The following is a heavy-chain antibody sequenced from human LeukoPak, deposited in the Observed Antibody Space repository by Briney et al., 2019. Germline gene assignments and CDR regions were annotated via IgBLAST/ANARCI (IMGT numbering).Heavy chain of an antibody. D-gene: IGHD5-18*01. CDR1: GFTFSGSS. Sequence: GSLRLSCAASGFTFSGSSMSWVRQAPGIGLEWVANIKQGGSEEHYVDSVKGRFTISRDNAKNSLSLQMDSLRAEDTAVYYCALGYKSGYLFDYWGQGTLVTVSS. CDR3: ALGYKSGYLFDY. J-gene: IGHJ4*02. CDR2: IKQGGSEE. V-gene: IGHV3-7*05.